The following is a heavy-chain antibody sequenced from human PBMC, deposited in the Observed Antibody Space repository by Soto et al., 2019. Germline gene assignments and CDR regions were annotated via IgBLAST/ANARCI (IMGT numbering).Heavy chain of an antibody. CDR2: ISYDGSNK. V-gene: IGHV3-30-3*01. D-gene: IGHD6-13*01. Sequence: PGGSLRLSCAASGFTFSSYAMHWVRQAPGKGLEWVAVISYDGSNKSYADSVKGRFTISRDNSKNTLYLQMNSLRAEDTAVYYCAHFAGYSNSWPKGGFDYWGQGTLVTVSS. CDR1: GFTFSSYA. CDR3: AHFAGYSNSWPKGGFDY. J-gene: IGHJ4*02.